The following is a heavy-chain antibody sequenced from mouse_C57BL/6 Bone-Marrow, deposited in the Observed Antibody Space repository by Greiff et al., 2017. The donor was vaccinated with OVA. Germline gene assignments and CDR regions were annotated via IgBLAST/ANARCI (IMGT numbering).Heavy chain of an antibody. J-gene: IGHJ4*01. D-gene: IGHD1-1*01. Sequence: QVQLKASGAELMKPGASVKLSCKATGYTFTGYWIEWVKQRPGHGLEWIGEILPGSGSTNYNEKFKGKATFTADTSSNTAYMQLSSLTTEDSAIYYCAKGTTVVEDYYAMDYWGQGTSVTVSS. CDR1: GYTFTGYW. V-gene: IGHV1-9*01. CDR3: AKGTTVVEDYYAMDY. CDR2: ILPGSGST.